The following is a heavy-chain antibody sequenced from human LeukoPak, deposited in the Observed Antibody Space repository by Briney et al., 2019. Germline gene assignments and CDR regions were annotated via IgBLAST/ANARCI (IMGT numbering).Heavy chain of an antibody. CDR2: ISSSSSYI. J-gene: IGHJ4*02. D-gene: IGHD6-19*01. Sequence: GVSLRLSCAASGFTFSSYSMNWVRQAPGKGLEWVSSISSSSSYIYYADSVKGRFTISRHNAKNSLYLQMNSLRAEDTAVYYCARESSSGWYFPRGGLEYFDYWGQGTRVTVSS. CDR3: ARESSSGWYFPRGGLEYFDY. CDR1: GFTFSSYS. V-gene: IGHV3-21*01.